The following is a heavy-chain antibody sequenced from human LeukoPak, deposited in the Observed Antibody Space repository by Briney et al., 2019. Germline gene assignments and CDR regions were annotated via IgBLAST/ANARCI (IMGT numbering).Heavy chain of an antibody. V-gene: IGHV4-4*02. J-gene: IGHJ4*02. CDR1: GGSISNTNW. CDR2: VSLAGQT. CDR3: ARHAKAVAATGPLAY. D-gene: IGHD6-19*01. Sequence: SGTLSLTCDVSGGSISNTNWWSWVRQPPGQGLEWIGEVSLAGQTNYNPSLNGRVTMSLDESSNQLSLKLTSVTAADTAVYFCARHAKAVAATGPLAYWGQGTLVTVSS.